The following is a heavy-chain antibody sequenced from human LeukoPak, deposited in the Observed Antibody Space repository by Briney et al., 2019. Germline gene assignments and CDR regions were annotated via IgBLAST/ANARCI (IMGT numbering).Heavy chain of an antibody. CDR2: IRYDGSNK. CDR3: AKPPINRSIAAAGTNDY. J-gene: IGHJ4*02. V-gene: IGHV3-30*02. D-gene: IGHD6-13*01. Sequence: GGSLRLSCAASGFTFSSYGMHWVRQAPGKGLEWVAFIRYDGSNKYYADSVKGRFTISRDNSKNTLYLQMNSPRAEDTAVYYCAKPPINRSIAAAGTNDYWGQGTLVTVSS. CDR1: GFTFSSYG.